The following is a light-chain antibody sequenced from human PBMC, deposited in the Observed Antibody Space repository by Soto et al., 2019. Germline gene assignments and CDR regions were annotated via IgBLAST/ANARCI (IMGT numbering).Light chain of an antibody. CDR3: SSYTSSSTLK. Sequence: QSALTQPASVSGSPGQSITISCTGTSSDVGGYNYVSWYQQHPGKAPKLMIYDVSNRPSGVSNRFSGSKSGNTASLTISGLQAEVEADYYYSSYTSSSTLKFGGGTKLTVL. CDR1: SSDVGGYNY. CDR2: DVS. V-gene: IGLV2-14*01. J-gene: IGLJ2*01.